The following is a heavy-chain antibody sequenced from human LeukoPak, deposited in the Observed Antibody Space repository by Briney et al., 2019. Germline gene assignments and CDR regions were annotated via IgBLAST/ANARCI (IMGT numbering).Heavy chain of an antibody. J-gene: IGHJ5*02. CDR2: IYYSGST. D-gene: IGHD6-13*01. Sequence: TSESLSLTCTVSGGSISSGGYYWSWIRQHPGKGLEWIGFIYYSGSTYYNPSLNSRVTISIDTSKNQFSLKLSSVTAADTAVYYCARATGGAAAADIAPWGQGSLVTVSS. CDR3: ARATGGAAAADIAP. CDR1: GGSISSGGYY. V-gene: IGHV4-31*03.